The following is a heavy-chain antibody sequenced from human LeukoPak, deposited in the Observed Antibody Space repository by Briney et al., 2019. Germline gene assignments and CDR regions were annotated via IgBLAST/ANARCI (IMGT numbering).Heavy chain of an antibody. CDR3: ARDHGDYPTIYYYYGMDV. Sequence: GRSLRLSCPASGSTFSSYSTNWVRQAPGKGLEWVSYISSSSTTIYYTHSVKGRSTPSRDNANNSLYLQMNSLRAEDTAVYYCARDHGDYPTIYYYYGMDVWGQGTTVTVSS. J-gene: IGHJ6*02. D-gene: IGHD4-17*01. CDR1: GSTFSSYS. CDR2: ISSSSTTI. V-gene: IGHV3-48*01.